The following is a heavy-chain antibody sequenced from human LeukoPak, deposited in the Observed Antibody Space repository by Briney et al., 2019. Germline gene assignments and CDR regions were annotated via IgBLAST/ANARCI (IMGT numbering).Heavy chain of an antibody. CDR2: ISGNSGDT. CDR3: ARDPRTVRI. D-gene: IGHD1-1*01. V-gene: IGHV3-11*06. CDR1: GFTFSDSY. Sequence: GGSLRLSCAASGFTFSDSYMTWVRQASGKGLEWLSYISGNSGDTNYADSVKGRFTISRDNAKNSLYLQMNSLRVEDTAVYYCARDPRTVRIWGQGTLVTVSS. J-gene: IGHJ4*02.